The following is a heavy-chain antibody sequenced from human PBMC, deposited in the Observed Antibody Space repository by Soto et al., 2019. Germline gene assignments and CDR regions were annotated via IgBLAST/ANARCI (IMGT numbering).Heavy chain of an antibody. J-gene: IGHJ6*03. D-gene: IGHD6-25*01. CDR3: ARGRRHAADYYYYYMDV. Sequence: ASVKVSCKASGYTFTSYAMHWVRQAPGQRLEWMGWMNAGNGNTGYSQKFQGRVTMTRNTSTSTAYMELSSLRSEDTAVYFCARGRRHAADYYYYYMDVWGKGTTVTVSS. CDR2: MNAGNGNT. CDR1: GYTFTSYA. V-gene: IGHV1-3*01.